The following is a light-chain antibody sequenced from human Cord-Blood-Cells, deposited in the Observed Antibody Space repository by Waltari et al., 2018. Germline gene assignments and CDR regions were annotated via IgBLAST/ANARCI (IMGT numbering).Light chain of an antibody. J-gene: IGLJ3*02. Sequence: QSVLTQPASVSGSPGQSITISCTGTSSDVGGYNYVSWYQQHPGKAPKLMIYDVSKRASGVSNRFSGSKSGNTASLTISGLQAEDEADYYCSSYTSSSTWVFGGGTKLTVL. CDR3: SSYTSSSTWV. V-gene: IGLV2-14*01. CDR2: DVS. CDR1: SSDVGGYNY.